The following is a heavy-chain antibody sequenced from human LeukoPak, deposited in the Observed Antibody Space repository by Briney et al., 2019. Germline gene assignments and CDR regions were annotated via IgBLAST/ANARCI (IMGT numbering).Heavy chain of an antibody. V-gene: IGHV1-2*02. Sequence: ASVRVSCKASGYTFTDYYVHWVRQAPGQGLEWMGWINANNGDTNYAQKFQGRVTMTRDTSISTAYMDLTRLRSDDTAVYYCARVSPVYQLFFWFDPWGQGTLVTVSS. J-gene: IGHJ5*02. D-gene: IGHD2-2*01. CDR2: INANNGDT. CDR3: ARVSPVYQLFFWFDP. CDR1: GYTFTDYY.